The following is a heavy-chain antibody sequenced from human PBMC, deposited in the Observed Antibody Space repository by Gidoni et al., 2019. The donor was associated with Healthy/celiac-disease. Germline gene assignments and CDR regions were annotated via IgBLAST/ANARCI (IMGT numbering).Heavy chain of an antibody. J-gene: IGHJ6*02. CDR3: AKDATVTTVKVYYYYYGMDV. V-gene: IGHV3-23*01. CDR2: ISGSGGST. CDR1: GFTFSSYA. D-gene: IGHD4-4*01. Sequence: EVQLLESGGGLVQPGGSLRLSCAASGFTFSSYAMSWVRQAPGKGLEWVSAISGSGGSTYYADSVKGRFTISRDNSKNTLYLPMNSLRAEDTAVYYCAKDATVTTVKVYYYYYGMDVWGQGTTVTVSS.